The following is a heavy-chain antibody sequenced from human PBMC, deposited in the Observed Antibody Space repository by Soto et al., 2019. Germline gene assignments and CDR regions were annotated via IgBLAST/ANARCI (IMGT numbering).Heavy chain of an antibody. CDR3: ARARYSSSSHYFDI. J-gene: IGHJ3*02. CDR2: ISAYNGNT. V-gene: IGHV1-18*01. D-gene: IGHD6-6*01. Sequence: GASVKISCKASGYTLTSYGISWVRQAPGQGLEWMGWISAYNGNTNYAQKLQGRVTMTTDTSTSTAYMELRSLRSDDTAVYYCARARYSSSSHYFDIWGKGTMVTVSS. CDR1: GYTLTSYG.